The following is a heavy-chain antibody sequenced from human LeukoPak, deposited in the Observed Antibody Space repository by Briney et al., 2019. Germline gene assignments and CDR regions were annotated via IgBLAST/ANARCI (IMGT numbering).Heavy chain of an antibody. CDR2: INPSGGST. CDR1: GYTFTSYY. CDR3: AREWGAGYCSSTSCYAGERYYFDY. D-gene: IGHD2-2*01. J-gene: IGHJ4*02. V-gene: IGHV1-46*01. Sequence: ASVKVSCKASGYTFTSYYMHWVRQAPGQGLEWMGIINPSGGSTSYAQKFQGRVTMTGDTSTSTVYMELSSLRSGDTAVYYCAREWGAGYCSSTSCYAGERYYFDYWGQGTLVTVSS.